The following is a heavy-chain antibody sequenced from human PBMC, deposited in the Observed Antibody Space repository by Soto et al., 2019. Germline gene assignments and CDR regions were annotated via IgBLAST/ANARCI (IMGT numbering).Heavy chain of an antibody. Sequence: SETLSLTCTVSGGSISSGGYYWSWIRQHPGKGLEWIGYIYYSGSTYYNPALKSRVTISVDTSKNQFSLKLSSVTAANTAVYYCARAATIFGRWFDPWGQGTLVTVSS. D-gene: IGHD3-3*01. J-gene: IGHJ5*02. V-gene: IGHV4-31*03. CDR1: GGSISSGGYY. CDR2: IYYSGST. CDR3: ARAATIFGRWFDP.